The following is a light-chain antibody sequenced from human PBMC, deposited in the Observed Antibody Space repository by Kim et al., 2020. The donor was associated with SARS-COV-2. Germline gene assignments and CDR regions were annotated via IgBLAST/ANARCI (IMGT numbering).Light chain of an antibody. CDR2: GAS. CDR3: QQYNNWVT. CDR1: QSVSSK. V-gene: IGKV3-15*01. Sequence: SVSPGERATLSCRASQSVSSKLAWYQQKPGQAPRLLIYGASTRATGIPARFSGSGSGTEFTLTISSLQSEDFAVYYCQQYNNWVTFGGGTKVEIK. J-gene: IGKJ4*01.